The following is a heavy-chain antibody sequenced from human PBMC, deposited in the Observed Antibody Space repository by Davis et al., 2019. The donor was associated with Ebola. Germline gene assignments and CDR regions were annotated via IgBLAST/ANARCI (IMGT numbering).Heavy chain of an antibody. J-gene: IGHJ4*02. CDR3: ARAPYYYDVSGFYVDY. V-gene: IGHV5-51*01. Sequence: GESLKISCKGSGSSFTSNWIGWVRQMPGKGLEWMGIIYPGDSDTRYSPSFLGQVIFSADKSISTAYLQWSSLKASDTATYYCARAPYYYDVSGFYVDYWGQGTLVTVSS. CDR1: GSSFTSNW. D-gene: IGHD3-22*01. CDR2: IYPGDSDT.